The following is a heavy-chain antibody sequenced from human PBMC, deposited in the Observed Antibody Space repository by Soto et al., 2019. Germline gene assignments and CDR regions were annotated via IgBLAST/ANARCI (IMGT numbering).Heavy chain of an antibody. CDR3: ARVQMATIYFDY. CDR1: GDSINTYY. Sequence: KPSETLYLACTVSGDSINTYYWSWIRQPPGKGLEWIGHIYRSGTTRYNPSVKSRVTISVDTSKNQFSLKLSSVTAADTAVYYCARVQMATIYFDYWGQGILVTVSS. V-gene: IGHV4-59*01. D-gene: IGHD5-12*01. J-gene: IGHJ4*02. CDR2: IYRSGTT.